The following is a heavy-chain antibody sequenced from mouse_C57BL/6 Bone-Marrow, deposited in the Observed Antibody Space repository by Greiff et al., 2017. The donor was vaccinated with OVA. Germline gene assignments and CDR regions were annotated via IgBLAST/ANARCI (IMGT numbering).Heavy chain of an antibody. Sequence: EVKLVESGGGLVKPGGSLKLSCAASGFTFSDYRMHWVRQAPEKGLEWVAYISSGSSTIYYADTVKGRFTISRDNAKNTLFLQMTSLRSEDTAMYYCAPELGPFAYWGQGTLVTVSA. D-gene: IGHD4-1*01. CDR1: GFTFSDYR. CDR3: APELGPFAY. V-gene: IGHV5-17*01. J-gene: IGHJ3*01. CDR2: ISSGSSTI.